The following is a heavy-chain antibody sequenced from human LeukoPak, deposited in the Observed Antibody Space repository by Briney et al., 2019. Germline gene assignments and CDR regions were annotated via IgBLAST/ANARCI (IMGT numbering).Heavy chain of an antibody. J-gene: IGHJ6*03. D-gene: IGHD1-26*01. CDR2: INPNSGGT. CDR3: ARGGHIVGATPAHYYYYMDV. CDR1: GYTFTGYY. Sequence: ASVKVSCKASGYTFTGYYMHWVRQAPGQGLEWMGWINPNSGGTNYAQKFQGRVTMTRDTSISTAYMELSRLRSDDTAVYYCARGGHIVGATPAHYYYYMDVWGKGTTVTVSS. V-gene: IGHV1-2*02.